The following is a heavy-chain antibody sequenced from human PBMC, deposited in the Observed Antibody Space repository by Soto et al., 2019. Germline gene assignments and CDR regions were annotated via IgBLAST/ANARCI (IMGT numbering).Heavy chain of an antibody. CDR3: ARDIITVIGGEIYYYFGMDV. CDR1: GGSFREYY. J-gene: IGHJ6*02. Sequence: PSETLSLTCAVNGGSFREYYWSRLRQPPGKGLEWIGEINQSGTTHYNPSLKRRINIPIDTSKNQFSLNLTSVTAADTATYYCARDIITVIGGEIYYYFGMDVWGQGTTVTVSS. CDR2: INQSGTT. D-gene: IGHD3-10*01. V-gene: IGHV4-34*01.